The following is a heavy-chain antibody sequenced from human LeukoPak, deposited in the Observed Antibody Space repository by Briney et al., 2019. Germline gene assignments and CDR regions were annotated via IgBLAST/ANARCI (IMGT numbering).Heavy chain of an antibody. CDR3: ARFTYTTRPSDV. V-gene: IGHV4-4*09. Sequence: TPETLSLTCSVSNGSISGYYWSWIRQPPGQTLEWIGYIYSSGSTNYNPSLQSRVTMSVDTSMNQFSLRLSSVTAADTAIYYCARFTYTTRPSDVWGKGTTVTVSS. CDR1: NGSISGYY. J-gene: IGHJ6*04. CDR2: IYSSGST. D-gene: IGHD3-16*01.